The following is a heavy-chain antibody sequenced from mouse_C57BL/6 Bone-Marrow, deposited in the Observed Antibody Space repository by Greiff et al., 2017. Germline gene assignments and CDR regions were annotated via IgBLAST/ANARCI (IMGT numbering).Heavy chain of an antibody. CDR2: IDPSDSYT. V-gene: IGHV1-50*01. CDR1: GYTFTSYW. D-gene: IGHD1-1*01. J-gene: IGHJ4*01. Sequence: VQLQQPGAELVKPGASVKLSCKASGYTFTSYWMQWVKQRPGQGLEWIGEIDPSDSYTNYNQKFKGKATLTVDTSSSTAYMQLSSLTSEDSAVYYCAREDITTGVADYYAMDYWGQGTSVTVSS. CDR3: AREDITTGVADYYAMDY.